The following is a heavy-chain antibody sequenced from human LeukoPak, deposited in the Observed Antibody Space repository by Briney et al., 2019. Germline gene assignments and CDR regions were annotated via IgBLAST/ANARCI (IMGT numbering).Heavy chain of an antibody. CDR3: ARAIGDCSGGSCYSFDY. V-gene: IGHV1-2*02. CDR1: GYTFTAYY. CDR2: INPNSGDT. J-gene: IGHJ4*02. D-gene: IGHD2-15*01. Sequence: GASVKVSCKASGYTFTAYYLHWVRQAPGQGLEWMGWINPNSGDTSYAQKFQGRVTMTRDTSTSTVYMELSSLRSEDTAVYYCARAIGDCSGGSCYSFDYWGQGTLVTVSS.